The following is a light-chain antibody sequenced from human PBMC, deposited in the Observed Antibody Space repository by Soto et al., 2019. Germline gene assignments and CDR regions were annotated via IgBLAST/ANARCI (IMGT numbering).Light chain of an antibody. CDR1: SSDVGAYNY. J-gene: IGLJ2*01. V-gene: IGLV2-14*01. Sequence: QSALTQPASVSGSPGQSVTISCTGTSSDVGAYNYVSWYQHHPGKAPNLMIYEVSNRPSGVSNRFSGSKSGNTASLTISGLQAEDEADYYCLSYTTSHTRVFGGGTKVTVL. CDR3: LSYTTSHTRV. CDR2: EVS.